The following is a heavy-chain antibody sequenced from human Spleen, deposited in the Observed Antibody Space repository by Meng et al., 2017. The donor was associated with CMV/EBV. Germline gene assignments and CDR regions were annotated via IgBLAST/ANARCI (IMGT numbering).Heavy chain of an antibody. CDR1: STL. V-gene: IGHV4-4*02. CDR3: ARIERRRILKYCGSDCSTTDY. Sequence: STLWTCIRQVPGKGLEWIGEIYPRGSTNYNPSLKRRVTISVDKFQNHFSLKLGSVTAADTAVYYCARIERRRILKYCGSDCSTTDYWGQGTLVTVSS. D-gene: IGHD2-21*02. J-gene: IGHJ4*02. CDR2: IYPRGST.